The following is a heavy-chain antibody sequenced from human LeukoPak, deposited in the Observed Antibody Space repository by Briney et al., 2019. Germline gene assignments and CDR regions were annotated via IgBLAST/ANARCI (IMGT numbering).Heavy chain of an antibody. CDR2: TSSDLNVK. CDR3: AREGYYGSGSPPSLYFDY. D-gene: IGHD3-10*01. CDR1: GFTFRNYV. V-gene: IGHV3-30-3*01. Sequence: PGGSVGLSCAASGFTFRNYVIHWVRQAPGKGLEWVAVTSSDLNVKLYADSVKGRFTISRDNSRSTLYLQMNSLRPEDTAIYYCAREGYYGSGSPPSLYFDYWGQGTLVTVSS. J-gene: IGHJ4*02.